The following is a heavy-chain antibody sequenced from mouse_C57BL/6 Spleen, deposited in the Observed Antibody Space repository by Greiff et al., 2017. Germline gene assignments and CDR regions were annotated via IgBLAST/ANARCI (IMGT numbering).Heavy chain of an antibody. V-gene: IGHV1-50*01. J-gene: IGHJ3*01. CDR2: IDPSDSYT. CDR1: GYTFTSYW. Sequence: QVQLQQSGAELVKPGASVKLSCKASGYTFTSYWMQWVKQRPGQGLEWIGEIDPSDSYTNYNQKFKGKATLTVDTSSSTAYMQLSSLTSEDSAVXYCARLDEGFAYWGQGTLVTVSA. CDR3: ARLDEGFAY.